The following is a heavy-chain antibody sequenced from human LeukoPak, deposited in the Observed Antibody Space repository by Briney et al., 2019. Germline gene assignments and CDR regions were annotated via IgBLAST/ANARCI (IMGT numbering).Heavy chain of an antibody. CDR3: ARTKGIAVAGIDY. CDR1: GYSFTSYW. J-gene: IGHJ4*02. CDR2: IYPGDSDT. Sequence: GESLKISCKGSGYSFTSYWIGWVRQMPGKGLEWVGIIYPGDSDTRYRPSFQGQVTISADKSISTAYLQWSSLKASDTAMYYCARTKGIAVAGIDYWGQGTLVTVSS. D-gene: IGHD6-19*01. V-gene: IGHV5-51*01.